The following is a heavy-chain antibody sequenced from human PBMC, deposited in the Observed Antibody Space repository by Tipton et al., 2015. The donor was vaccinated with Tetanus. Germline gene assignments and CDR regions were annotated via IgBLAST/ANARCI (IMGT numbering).Heavy chain of an antibody. J-gene: IGHJ4*02. CDR2: IFVSGST. D-gene: IGHD5-18*01. CDR1: GDSMTRYY. V-gene: IGHV4-4*08. CDR3: VRGRGLGAYSYGFEY. Sequence: TLSLTCTVSGDSMTRYYWSWIRQPPGNGLEWISYIFVSGSTNYNPALKSRVTISMDTSKNQFSLKLTSVTAADTAVYYCVRGRGLGAYSYGFEYWGQGAPVTVSS.